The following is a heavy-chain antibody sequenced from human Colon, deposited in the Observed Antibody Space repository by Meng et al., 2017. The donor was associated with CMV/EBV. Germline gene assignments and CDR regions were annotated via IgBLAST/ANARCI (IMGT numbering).Heavy chain of an antibody. V-gene: IGHV3-23*01. J-gene: IGHJ4*02. CDR1: GFTFSNYA. CDR2: ISASGGNT. Sequence: GESLKISCAASGFTFSNYAMSWVRQAPGKGLEWVSGISASGGNTYYTDSVKGRFTISRDNSKSTLYLQMNSLRAEDTAIYYCAKVLASYLPAPTSQNWGQGTLVTVSS. D-gene: IGHD2-2*01. CDR3: AKVLASYLPAPTSQN.